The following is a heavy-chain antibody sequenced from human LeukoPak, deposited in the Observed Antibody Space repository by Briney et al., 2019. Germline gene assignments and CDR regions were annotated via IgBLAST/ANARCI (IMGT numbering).Heavy chain of an antibody. CDR2: INHSGST. V-gene: IGHV4-34*01. CDR3: ARGTRRWLQFTSHYFDY. Sequence: SENLSLTCAVYGGSFSGYYWSWIRQPPGKGLEWIGEINHSGSTNYNPSLKSRVTISVDTSKNQFSLTLRSVTAADTAVYYCARGTRRWLQFTSHYFDYWGQGTLVTVSS. J-gene: IGHJ4*02. D-gene: IGHD5-24*01. CDR1: GGSFSGYY.